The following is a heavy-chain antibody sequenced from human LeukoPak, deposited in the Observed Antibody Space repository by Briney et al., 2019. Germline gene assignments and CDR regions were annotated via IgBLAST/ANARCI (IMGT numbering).Heavy chain of an antibody. J-gene: IGHJ5*02. CDR3: ARDLRYDFWSGPHNWFDP. V-gene: IGHV3-30-3*01. CDR2: ISYDGSNK. Sequence: GRSLRLSCAASGFTFSSYAMHWVRQAPGKGLERVAVISYDGSNKYYADSVKGRFTISRDNSKNTLYLQMNSLRAEDTAVYYCARDLRYDFWSGPHNWFDPWGQGTLVTVSS. D-gene: IGHD3-3*01. CDR1: GFTFSSYA.